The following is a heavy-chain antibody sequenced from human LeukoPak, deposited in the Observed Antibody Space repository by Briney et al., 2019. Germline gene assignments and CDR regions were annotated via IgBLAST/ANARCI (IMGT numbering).Heavy chain of an antibody. CDR3: TKRVKYGGTWDHFAD. D-gene: IGHD1-26*01. CDR2: VNADGGNT. CDR1: GFTFDNYR. J-gene: IGHJ4*02. V-gene: IGHV3-23*01. Sequence: RGSLSLSCAASGFTFDNYRMSWVRQAPGKGLEWVSTVNADGGNTYYAVSVKGRFTISRDNSKSTLTLQMNSLRVEDTALYYCTKRVKYGGTWDHFADWGQGTLVTVSS.